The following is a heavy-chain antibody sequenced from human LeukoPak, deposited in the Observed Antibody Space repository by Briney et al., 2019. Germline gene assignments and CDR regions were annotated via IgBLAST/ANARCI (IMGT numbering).Heavy chain of an antibody. J-gene: IGHJ4*02. D-gene: IGHD2-2*01. CDR1: GFTFSSSG. CDR3: AKEGCSCTSCYTDDY. Sequence: GGSLRLSCAASGFTFSSSGMTWVRQTPGKGLEWVSGISSGGGSTYYADSVKGRFTISRDNSKNTLYLQMNSLRAEDTAVYYCAKEGCSCTSCYTDDYWGQATLVAVSS. CDR2: ISSGGGST. V-gene: IGHV3-23*01.